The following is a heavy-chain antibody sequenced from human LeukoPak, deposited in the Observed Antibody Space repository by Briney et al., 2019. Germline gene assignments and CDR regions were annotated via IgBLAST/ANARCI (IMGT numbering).Heavy chain of an antibody. V-gene: IGHV1-2*02. D-gene: IGHD3-10*01. CDR3: ARGQWFGELYVSY. CDR2: INPNSGGT. CDR1: GYTFTGYY. J-gene: IGHJ4*02. Sequence: ASVKVSCKASGYTFTGYYMHWVRQAPGQGLEWMGWINPNSGGTNYAQKFQGRVTMTRDTSISTAYMELSRLRSDDTAVYYRARGQWFGELYVSYWGQGTLVTVSS.